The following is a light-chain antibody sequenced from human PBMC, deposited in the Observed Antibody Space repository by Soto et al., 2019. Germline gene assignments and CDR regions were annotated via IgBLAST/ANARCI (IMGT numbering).Light chain of an antibody. J-gene: IGLJ2*01. Sequence: QSALTQPASVSGSPGQSITISCTGTSSDVGSRNLVSWYQHYAGKVPKLVIYEGSKRPSGISNCFSGSQSGNTASLTISGLQAEDEADYYCCSYTGVYTLVIFGGGTKVTVL. V-gene: IGLV2-23*01. CDR1: SSDVGSRNL. CDR2: EGS. CDR3: CSYTGVYTLVI.